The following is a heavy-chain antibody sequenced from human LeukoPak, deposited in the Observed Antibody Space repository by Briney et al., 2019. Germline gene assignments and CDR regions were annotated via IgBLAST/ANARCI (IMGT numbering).Heavy chain of an antibody. CDR1: GFTFSTYA. J-gene: IGHJ6*02. Sequence: PGGSLRLSCAASGFTFSTYAMNWVRQAPGKGLEWVSVIVGDGGGIEYADSVKGRFTISRDNAKNSLYLQMNSLRAEDTAVYYCAREECGFGELFHQSPGSGMDVWGQGTTVTVSS. V-gene: IGHV3-23*01. CDR3: AREECGFGELFHQSPGSGMDV. D-gene: IGHD3-10*01. CDR2: IVGDGGGI.